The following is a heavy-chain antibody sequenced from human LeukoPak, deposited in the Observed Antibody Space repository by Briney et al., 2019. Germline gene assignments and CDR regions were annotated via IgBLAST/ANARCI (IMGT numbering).Heavy chain of an antibody. CDR2: IYTSGST. J-gene: IGHJ4*02. Sequence: SETLSLTCTVSGGSISSGGYYWSWIRQPAGKGLEWIGRIYTSGSTYYNPSLKSRVTISVDTSKNQFSLKLSSVTATDTAVYYCARPRDYYGSGTNYFDYWGQGTLVTVSS. V-gene: IGHV4-61*02. D-gene: IGHD3-10*01. CDR3: ARPRDYYGSGTNYFDY. CDR1: GGSISSGGYY.